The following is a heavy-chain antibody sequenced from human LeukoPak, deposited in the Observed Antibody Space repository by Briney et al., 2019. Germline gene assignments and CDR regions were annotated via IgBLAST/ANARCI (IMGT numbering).Heavy chain of an antibody. CDR3: ARDSGSYFGFDY. Sequence: SETLSLTCAVSGYSISSGYYWGWIRQPPGKGLEWIGSIYHSGSTYYNPSLKSRVTISVDTSKNQFSLKLSSVTAADTAVYYCARDSGSYFGFDYWAREPWSPSPQ. CDR1: GYSISSGYY. J-gene: IGHJ4*02. V-gene: IGHV4-38-2*02. D-gene: IGHD1-26*01. CDR2: IYHSGST.